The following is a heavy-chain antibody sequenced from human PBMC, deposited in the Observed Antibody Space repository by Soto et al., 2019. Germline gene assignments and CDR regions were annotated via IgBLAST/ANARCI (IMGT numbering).Heavy chain of an antibody. CDR3: ARVANWFDP. J-gene: IGHJ5*02. CDR2: MYYSGSA. V-gene: IGHV4-39*01. Sequence: SETLSLTCTVSGGSISNNIYLWGWIRQPPGKGLEWIATMYYSGSASYNPSLRSRVTISVDTSKNQFSLKLTSVTAADTAMYYCARVANWFDPWGQGTRVTVSS. CDR1: GGSISNNIYL.